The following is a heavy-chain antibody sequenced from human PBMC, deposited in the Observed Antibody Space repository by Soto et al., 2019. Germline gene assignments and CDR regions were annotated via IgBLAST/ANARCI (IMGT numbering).Heavy chain of an antibody. D-gene: IGHD2-21*01. V-gene: IGHV4-4*07. CDR3: ARERTYPLYGDHALDI. CDR1: GGSINDYY. Sequence: LSVTCRCSGGSINDYYLDLILQSAGKGLEWIGRIYISGATDYNPSLRSRVTMSVDTSSNQISLKVTSVTAADTAMYYCARERTYPLYGDHALDIWGPRTMVTVPS. J-gene: IGHJ3*02. CDR2: IYISGAT.